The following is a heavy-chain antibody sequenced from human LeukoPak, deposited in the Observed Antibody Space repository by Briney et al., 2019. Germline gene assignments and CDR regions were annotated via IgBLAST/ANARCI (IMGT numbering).Heavy chain of an antibody. J-gene: IGHJ4*02. CDR2: IKQDGSEK. CDR1: GFTFDDYG. CDR3: ARDGAATEGILDY. Sequence: GGSLRLSCAASGFTFDDYGMSWVRQAPGKGLEWVANIKQDGSEKYYVDSVKGRFTISRDNAKNSLYLQMNSLRAEDTAVYYCARDGAATEGILDYWGQGTLVTVSS. D-gene: IGHD2-15*01. V-gene: IGHV3-7*01.